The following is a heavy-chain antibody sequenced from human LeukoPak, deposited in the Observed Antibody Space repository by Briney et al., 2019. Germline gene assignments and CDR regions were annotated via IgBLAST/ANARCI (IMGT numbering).Heavy chain of an antibody. D-gene: IGHD6-13*01. Sequence: GRSLRLSCAPSGFTFSSYAMHWVRQAPGKGLEWVAVISYDGSEKYYADSVKGRFTISRDNSKNTLYLQMNSLRAEDTAVYYCARYSPGRSAFDYWGQGTLVTVSS. CDR3: ARYSPGRSAFDY. J-gene: IGHJ4*02. CDR1: GFTFSSYA. V-gene: IGHV3-30*04. CDR2: ISYDGSEK.